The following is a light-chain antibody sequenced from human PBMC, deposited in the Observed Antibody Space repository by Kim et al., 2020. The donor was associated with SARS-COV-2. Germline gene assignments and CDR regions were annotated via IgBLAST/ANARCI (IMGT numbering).Light chain of an antibody. J-gene: IGKJ2*03. CDR3: QQSSSTPLHS. V-gene: IGKV1-39*01. CDR1: QNIVRY. Sequence: ASVGDRVTITGRARQNIVRYLNWYQQKKGKDPQLLLYAASSLRSGVPSRFSGGGSGTDFTLTIGSLQPDDFAAYYCQQSSSTPLHSFGQGTKLEI. CDR2: AAS.